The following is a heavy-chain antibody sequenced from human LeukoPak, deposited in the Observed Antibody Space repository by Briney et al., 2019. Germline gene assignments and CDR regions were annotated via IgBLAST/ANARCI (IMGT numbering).Heavy chain of an antibody. D-gene: IGHD3-10*01. J-gene: IGHJ4*02. Sequence: NPGGSLRLSCAASGFTFSNYWMHWVRQDPGKGLVWVSFINPDGSTTNYADSVKGRFTISRDNAKNALYLQINSLRAEDTAVYYCAKDLHYGSADYWGQGTLVTVSS. V-gene: IGHV3-74*01. CDR2: INPDGSTT. CDR3: AKDLHYGSADY. CDR1: GFTFSNYW.